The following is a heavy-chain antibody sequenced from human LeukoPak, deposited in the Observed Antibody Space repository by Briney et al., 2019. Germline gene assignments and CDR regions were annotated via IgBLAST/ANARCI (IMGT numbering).Heavy chain of an antibody. J-gene: IGHJ4*02. CDR3: AKALPTDYGSGTLTGPLDF. D-gene: IGHD3-10*01. Sequence: TGGSLRLSCAASGFTFSSYSMNWVRQAPGKGLEWVSYISSSSSTIYYADSVKGRFTISRDNAKNSLYLQMNSLRDEDTAVYYCAKALPTDYGSGTLTGPLDFWGQGTLVTVSS. V-gene: IGHV3-48*02. CDR2: ISSSSSTI. CDR1: GFTFSSYS.